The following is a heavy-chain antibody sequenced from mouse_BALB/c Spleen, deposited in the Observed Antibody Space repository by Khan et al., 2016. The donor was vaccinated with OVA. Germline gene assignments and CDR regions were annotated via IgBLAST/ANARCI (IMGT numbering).Heavy chain of an antibody. V-gene: IGHV3-2*02. D-gene: IGHD1-1*01. CDR1: GYSITSNYA. CDR2: ISYSGTT. CDR3: ARGNYYGYAMDY. J-gene: IGHJ4*01. Sequence: EVQLVESGPGLVKPSQSLSLTCTVTGYSITSNYAWNWIRQFPGNKLEWMGYISYSGTTSYNPSLKSRISITRDTSKNQFFLQLNSVTTEDTATYYGARGNYYGYAMDYWGQGTSVTVSS.